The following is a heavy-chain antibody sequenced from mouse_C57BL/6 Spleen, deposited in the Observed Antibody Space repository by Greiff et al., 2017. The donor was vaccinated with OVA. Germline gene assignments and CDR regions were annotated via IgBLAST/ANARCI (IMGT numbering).Heavy chain of an antibody. Sequence: VQLQQSGAELVKPGASAKLSCTASGFNIKDYYMHWVKQRTEQGLEWIGRIDPEDGETKYAPNFQGKATITADTSSNTAYQQLSSLTSEDTAVYYCAFPVYYGSSYGDWYFDVWGTGTTVTVSS. D-gene: IGHD1-1*01. CDR1: GFNIKDYY. CDR2: IDPEDGET. CDR3: AFPVYYGSSYGDWYFDV. J-gene: IGHJ1*03. V-gene: IGHV14-2*01.